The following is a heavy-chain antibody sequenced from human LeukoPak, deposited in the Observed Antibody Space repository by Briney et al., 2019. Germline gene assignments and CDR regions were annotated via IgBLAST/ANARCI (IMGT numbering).Heavy chain of an antibody. J-gene: IGHJ4*02. CDR2: NSYSGST. V-gene: IGHV4-59*11. CDR3: ARDGEGDQGWDY. D-gene: IGHD2-15*01. Sequence: PSETLSLTCTVSGVFIVRHYWIWLRQTPGKGLEWIGQNSYSGSTNYNPSLKSRVTISLDRSMNQVSLRLSSVTAADTAVYYCARDGEGDQGWDYWGQGTLVTVSS. CDR1: GVFIVRHY.